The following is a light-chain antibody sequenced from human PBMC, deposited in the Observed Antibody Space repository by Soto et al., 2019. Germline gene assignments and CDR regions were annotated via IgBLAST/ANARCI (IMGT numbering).Light chain of an antibody. J-gene: IGKJ4*01. V-gene: IGKV1-39*01. CDR1: DNIGSN. CDR3: QQSNKILT. Sequence: DIQLTQSPASLSASVGDRVTITCRASDNIGSNLSWYQHQTGTAPKLLIYAASSVQGGVPSRFSGSGYGTQFTLTISGLQTEDFATYYCQQSNKILTFGGGTKVDIK. CDR2: AAS.